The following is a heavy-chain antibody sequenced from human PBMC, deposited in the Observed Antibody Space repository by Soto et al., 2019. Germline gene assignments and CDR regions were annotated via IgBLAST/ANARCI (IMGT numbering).Heavy chain of an antibody. J-gene: IGHJ6*02. V-gene: IGHV3-9*01. CDR1: GFRFESYV. CDR3: ARDFCYGGGCRQYFYGMDV. Sequence: GGSLRLSCAASGFRFESYVMQWVRQVPGKGLEWVSGINWNSVNIAYADFVRGRFIISRDNAKNSLYLEMSSLRVEDTAVYYCARDFCYGGGCRQYFYGMDVWGQGTTVTVSS. CDR2: INWNSVNI. D-gene: IGHD2-21*01.